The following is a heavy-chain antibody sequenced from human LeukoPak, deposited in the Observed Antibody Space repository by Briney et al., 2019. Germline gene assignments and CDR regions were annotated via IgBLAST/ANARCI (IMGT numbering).Heavy chain of an antibody. Sequence: PGGSLRLSCAASGFTFSRFSMNWVRQAPGKGLEWVAVIWYDGSNKYYADSVKGRFTISRDNSKNTLYLQMNSLRAEDTAVYYCARDVWDHSSDTGGYYYYGMDVWGQGTTVTVSS. CDR3: ARDVWDHSSDTGGYYYYGMDV. V-gene: IGHV3-33*07. CDR1: GFTFSRFS. J-gene: IGHJ6*02. D-gene: IGHD6-19*01. CDR2: IWYDGSNK.